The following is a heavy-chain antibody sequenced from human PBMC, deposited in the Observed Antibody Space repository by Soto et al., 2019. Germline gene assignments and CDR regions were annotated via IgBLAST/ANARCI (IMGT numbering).Heavy chain of an antibody. CDR1: GFTFGDYV. CDR3: ATSSIHSSGWWNFDY. J-gene: IGHJ4*02. V-gene: IGHV3-9*01. D-gene: IGHD6-19*01. CDR2: INWNSASI. Sequence: EVQLVESGGGLVQPGRSLRLSCAASGFTFGDYVMHWVRQSPGKGLEWVSGINWNSASIGYADSVKGRFTISRDNAKNSLFLQMNSLRAEDTALYYCATSSIHSSGWWNFDYWGQGTLVTVSS.